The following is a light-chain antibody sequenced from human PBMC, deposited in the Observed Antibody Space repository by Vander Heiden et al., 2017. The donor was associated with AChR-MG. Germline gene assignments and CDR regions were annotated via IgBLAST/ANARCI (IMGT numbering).Light chain of an antibody. V-gene: IGKV1-5*01. CDR3: QQYTSYWT. CDR1: QSISSW. CDR2: DAS. Sequence: DIQMTQSPSTLSASMGDRVTITCRASQSISSWLAWYQQKPGKAPKLLIYDASKLKSGVPSRFSGSGSETEFALTISSLQPDDFATYYCQQYTSYWTFGQGTKVEIK. J-gene: IGKJ1*01.